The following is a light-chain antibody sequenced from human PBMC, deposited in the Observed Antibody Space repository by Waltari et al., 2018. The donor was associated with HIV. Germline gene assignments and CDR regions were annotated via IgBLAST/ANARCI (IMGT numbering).Light chain of an antibody. J-gene: IGKJ2*01. CDR3: QQSYSTPPYT. Sequence: DIPMAQAPSSLSASVGNRVTITCRASQSISSYLNWYQQKPGKAPKLLIYAASSLQSGVQSRFTGSGSGTDFTLTISSLQPEDFATYYCQQSYSTPPYTFGQGTKLEIK. CDR1: QSISSY. V-gene: IGKV1-39*01. CDR2: AAS.